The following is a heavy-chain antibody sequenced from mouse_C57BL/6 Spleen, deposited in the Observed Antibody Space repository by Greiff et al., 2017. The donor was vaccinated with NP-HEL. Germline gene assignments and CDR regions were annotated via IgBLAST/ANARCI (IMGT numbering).Heavy chain of an antibody. CDR1: GYTFTSYW. CDR3: ARSENYGFDY. J-gene: IGHJ2*01. V-gene: IGHV1-72*01. Sequence: QVQLQQPGAELVKPGASVKLSCKASGYTFTSYWMHWVKQRPGRGLEWVGRIDPYSGGTKYNEKFKSKATLTVDKPSSTAYMQLSSLTSEDSAVYYCARSENYGFDYWGQGTTLTVSS. D-gene: IGHD2-4*01. CDR2: IDPYSGGT.